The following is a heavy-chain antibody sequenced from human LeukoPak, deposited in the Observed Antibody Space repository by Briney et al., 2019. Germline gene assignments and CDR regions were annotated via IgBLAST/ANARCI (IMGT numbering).Heavy chain of an antibody. CDR2: IYYSGST. Sequence: SETLSPTCTVSGGSISSGGYYWSWIRQHPGKGLEWIGYIYYSGSTYYNPSLKSRVTISVDTSKNQFSLKLSSVTAADTAVYYCARGPYSGSYYFDYWGQGTLVTVSS. D-gene: IGHD1-26*01. CDR3: ARGPYSGSYYFDY. J-gene: IGHJ4*02. CDR1: GGSISSGGYY. V-gene: IGHV4-31*03.